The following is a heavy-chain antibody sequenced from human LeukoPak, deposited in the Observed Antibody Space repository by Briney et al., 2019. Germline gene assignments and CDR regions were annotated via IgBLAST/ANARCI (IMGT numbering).Heavy chain of an antibody. CDR1: GGSFSGYY. CDR2: INHSGST. Sequence: SETLSLTWAVYGGSFSGYYWSWIRQPSGKGLEWIGEINHSGSTNYNPSLKSRVTISVDTSKNHFSLKLSSVTAADTAVYYCARDVRGRAAVSYTGFDPWGQGTLVTVSS. V-gene: IGHV4-34*01. J-gene: IGHJ5*02. CDR3: ARDVRGRAAVSYTGFDP. D-gene: IGHD3-16*01.